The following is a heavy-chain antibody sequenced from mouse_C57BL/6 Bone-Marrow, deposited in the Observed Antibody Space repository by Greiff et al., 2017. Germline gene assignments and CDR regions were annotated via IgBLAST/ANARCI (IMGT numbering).Heavy chain of an antibody. Sequence: VQLQQPGAELVKPGASVKLSCKASGYTFTSYWMHWVKQRPGQGLEWIGMIHPNSGSTNYNEKFKSKATLTVDKSSSTAYMQLSSLTSEDSAVYYCASSIYYYGSSHYAMDYWGQGTSVTVSS. CDR1: GYTFTSYW. CDR2: IHPNSGST. D-gene: IGHD1-1*01. CDR3: ASSIYYYGSSHYAMDY. V-gene: IGHV1-64*01. J-gene: IGHJ4*01.